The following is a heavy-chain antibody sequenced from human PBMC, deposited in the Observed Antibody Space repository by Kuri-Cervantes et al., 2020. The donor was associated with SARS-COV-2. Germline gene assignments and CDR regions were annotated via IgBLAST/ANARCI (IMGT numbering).Heavy chain of an antibody. CDR3: AREGDIVVVHDAFDI. Sequence: GGSLRLSCAASGFTFSDYYMSWIRQAPGKGLEWVSYISSSGSTIYYADPVKGRFTISRDNSKNTLYLQMNSLRAEDTAVYYCAREGDIVVVHDAFDIWGQGTMVTVSS. D-gene: IGHD2-2*01. CDR2: ISSSGSTI. V-gene: IGHV3-11*04. J-gene: IGHJ3*02. CDR1: GFTFSDYY.